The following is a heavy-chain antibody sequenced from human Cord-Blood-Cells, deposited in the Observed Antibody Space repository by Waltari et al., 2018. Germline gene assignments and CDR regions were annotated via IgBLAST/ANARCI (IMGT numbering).Heavy chain of an antibody. J-gene: IGHJ5*02. CDR2: ISSSSSTI. D-gene: IGHD1-26*01. V-gene: IGHV3-48*02. Sequence: EVQLVESGGGLVQPGGSLRLSCAASGFTFSSYSMNWVRQARGKGLEWVSYISSSSSTIYYADSVKGRFTIARDNAKNSLYLQMNSLRDEDTAVYYCARDLRKVGMGWFDPWGQGTLVTVSS. CDR3: ARDLRKVGMGWFDP. CDR1: GFTFSSYS.